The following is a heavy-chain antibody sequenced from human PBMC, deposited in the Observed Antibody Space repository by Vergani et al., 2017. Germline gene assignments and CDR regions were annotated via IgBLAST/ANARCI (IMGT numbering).Heavy chain of an antibody. J-gene: IGHJ4*02. CDR2: INTNTGNP. D-gene: IGHD3-22*01. CDR1: GYTFTSYA. CDR3: ARDRDSSGYYVGAVDLFDY. Sequence: QVQLVQSGSELKKPGASVKVSCKASGYTFTSYAMNWVRQAPGQGLEWMGWINTNTGNPTYAQGFTGRFVFSLDTSVSTAYLQISSLKAEDTAVYYCARDRDSSGYYVGAVDLFDYWGQGTLVTVSS. V-gene: IGHV7-4-1*02.